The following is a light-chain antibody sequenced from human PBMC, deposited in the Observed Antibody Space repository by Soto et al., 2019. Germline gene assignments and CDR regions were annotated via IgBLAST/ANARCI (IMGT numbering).Light chain of an antibody. CDR1: QNINNF. J-gene: IGKJ2*03. CDR3: QQTYSKG. CDR2: AAS. Sequence: DIQMTQSPSSLSASVGDRVTITCRASQNINNFLSWYQQKPGKAPKLLIYAASSLQSGVPSRFSGSGSGTDFTLTISSLQPEDSASYFCQQTYSKGFGQGTKLEIK. V-gene: IGKV1-39*01.